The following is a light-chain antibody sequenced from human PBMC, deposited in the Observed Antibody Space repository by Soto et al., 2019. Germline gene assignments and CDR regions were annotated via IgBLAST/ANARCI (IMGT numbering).Light chain of an antibody. CDR2: DVN. Sequence: QAASVSGSPGQSITISCTGTSSDVGGYNYVSWYQQHPGKAPKLMIYDVNNRPSGVSNRFSGSKSDNTASLTISGLQAEDEADYYCCSYTSSNTVLFGGGTKLTVL. V-gene: IGLV2-14*01. J-gene: IGLJ2*01. CDR3: CSYTSSNTVL. CDR1: SSDVGGYNY.